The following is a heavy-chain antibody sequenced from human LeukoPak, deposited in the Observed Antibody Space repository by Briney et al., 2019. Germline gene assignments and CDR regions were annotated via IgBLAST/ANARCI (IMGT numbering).Heavy chain of an antibody. V-gene: IGHV3-7*03. D-gene: IGHD2-15*01. Sequence: GGSLRLSCAASGFTFSSYWMSWVRQAPGKGLEWVANINQDGSEKYYVDSVKGRFTISRDNAKNSLYLQMNSLRAEDTAVYYCARVRVGVAATPLDYWGQGTLVTVSS. J-gene: IGHJ4*02. CDR1: GFTFSSYW. CDR2: INQDGSEK. CDR3: ARVRVGVAATPLDY.